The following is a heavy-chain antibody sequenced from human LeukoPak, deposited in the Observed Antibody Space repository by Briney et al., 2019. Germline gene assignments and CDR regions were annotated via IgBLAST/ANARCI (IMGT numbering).Heavy chain of an antibody. V-gene: IGHV4-4*09. D-gene: IGHD6-13*01. CDR3: ARHAQDIAAAGPAFDH. Sequence: SETLSLTCTVSGGSISSYYWSWIRQPPGKGLEWIGYIYTSGSTNYNPSLKSRVTISVDTSKNQFSLKLSSVTAADTAVYYCARHAQDIAAAGPAFDHWGQGTLVTVSS. J-gene: IGHJ4*02. CDR1: GGSISSYY. CDR2: IYTSGST.